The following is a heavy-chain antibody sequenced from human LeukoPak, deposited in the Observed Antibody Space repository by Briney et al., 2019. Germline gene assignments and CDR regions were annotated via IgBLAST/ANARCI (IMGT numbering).Heavy chain of an antibody. CDR1: GFTFSSYW. D-gene: IGHD3-10*01. CDR2: ISSSSSYI. CDR3: ASSMVRGIQPDYYYYYMDV. Sequence: GGSLRLSCAASGFTFSSYWMGWVRQAPGKGLEWVSSISSSSSYIYYADSVKGRFTISRDNAKNSLYLQMNSLRAEDTAVYYRASSMVRGIQPDYYYYYMDVWGKGTTVTVSS. V-gene: IGHV3-21*01. J-gene: IGHJ6*03.